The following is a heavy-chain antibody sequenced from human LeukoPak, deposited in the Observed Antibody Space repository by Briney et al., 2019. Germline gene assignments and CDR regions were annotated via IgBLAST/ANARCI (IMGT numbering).Heavy chain of an antibody. CDR3: ALTVREYSSFA. D-gene: IGHD6-6*01. J-gene: IGHJ5*02. V-gene: IGHV1-8*02. CDR2: MNPNSGNT. CDR1: GYTFTSYD. Sequence: ASVKVSCKASGYTFTSYDINWVRQATGQGLEWMGWMNPNSGNTGYAQKFQGRVTMTEDTSTDTAYMELSSLRSEDTAVYYCALTVREYSSFAWGQGTLVTVSS.